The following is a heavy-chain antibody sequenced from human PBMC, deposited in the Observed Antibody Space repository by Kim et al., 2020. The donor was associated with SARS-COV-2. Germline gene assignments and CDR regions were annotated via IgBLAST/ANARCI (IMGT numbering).Heavy chain of an antibody. Sequence: GSLRLSCAASGFTVSSNYMSWVRQAPGKGLEWVSVIYSGGSTYYADSVKGRFTISRDNSKNTLYLQMNSLRAEDTAVYYCARDPVGSYLRGDSSTWGQG. CDR3: ARDPVGSYLRGDSST. V-gene: IGHV3-53*01. CDR1: GFTVSSNY. CDR2: IYSGGST. J-gene: IGHJ5*02. D-gene: IGHD1-26*01.